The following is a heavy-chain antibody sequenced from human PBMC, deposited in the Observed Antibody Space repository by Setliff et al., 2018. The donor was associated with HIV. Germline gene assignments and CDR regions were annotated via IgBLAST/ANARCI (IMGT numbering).Heavy chain of an antibody. D-gene: IGHD5-12*01. J-gene: IGHJ4*02. CDR3: ARDSGYDILDY. CDR1: TFTFSSYE. V-gene: IGHV3-48*03. Sequence: GGSLRLSCAASTFTFSSYEMNWVRQAPGKGLEWVSYISSSGSTIYYADSVKGRFTISRDNAKNSLYLQMNSLRAEDTAVYYCARDSGYDILDYWGQGTLVTVS. CDR2: ISSSGSTI.